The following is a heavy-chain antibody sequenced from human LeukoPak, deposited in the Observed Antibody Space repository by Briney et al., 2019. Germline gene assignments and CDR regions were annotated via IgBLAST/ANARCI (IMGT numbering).Heavy chain of an antibody. J-gene: IGHJ4*02. CDR1: GFTFTSYA. D-gene: IGHD3-10*01. CDR3: VKGYYAAFDY. Sequence: GGSLRRSCAASGFTFTSYAMSWVRQPPGKGLEWVSAISANGGSTYYADSVKGRFTISRDNSKNTLYLQMNSLRAEDTAVYYCVKGYYAAFDYWGQGTLVTVSS. CDR2: ISANGGST. V-gene: IGHV3-23*01.